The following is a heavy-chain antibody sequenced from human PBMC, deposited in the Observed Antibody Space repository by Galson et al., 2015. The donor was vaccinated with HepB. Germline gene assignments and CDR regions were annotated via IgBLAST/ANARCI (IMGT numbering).Heavy chain of an antibody. Sequence: SLRLSCAASGFTFDDYAMHWVRQAPGKGLEWVSSITYNRGSVGYADSVTGRFTISRDNAKNSLYLQMNSLRADDTAFYYCAKALGFNWNDDAFDIWGQGTMVTVSS. CDR2: ITYNRGSV. V-gene: IGHV3-9*01. CDR1: GFTFDDYA. J-gene: IGHJ3*02. CDR3: AKALGFNWNDDAFDI. D-gene: IGHD1-1*01.